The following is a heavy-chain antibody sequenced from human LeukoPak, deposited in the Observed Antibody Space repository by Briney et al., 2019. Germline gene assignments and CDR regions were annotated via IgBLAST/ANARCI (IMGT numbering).Heavy chain of an antibody. D-gene: IGHD5-12*01. Sequence: PGRSLRLSCAASGFTFSSYGMHWVRQAPPEALEWVALISFDEINKFYAASVEGRFTISRDTSKNTLSLQMSSLRAEDTAVYYCAKSTGLSGRPSDVFDIWGQGTMVTVSS. CDR1: GFTFSSYG. V-gene: IGHV3-30*18. CDR3: AKSTGLSGRPSDVFDI. CDR2: ISFDEINK. J-gene: IGHJ3*02.